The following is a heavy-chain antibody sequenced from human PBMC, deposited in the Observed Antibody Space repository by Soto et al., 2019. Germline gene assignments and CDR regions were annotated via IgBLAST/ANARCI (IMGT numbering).Heavy chain of an antibody. CDR2: ISGSGGST. V-gene: IGHV3-23*01. Sequence: EVQLLESGGGLVQPGGSLRLSCAASGFNFSSYAMSWVRQAPGKGLEWVSAISGSGGSTYYADSVKGRFTISRDNPKNALYLQMNSLRAEDTAVYYCAKGLIVVVPAAPIGYWGHGTLVTVSS. J-gene: IGHJ4*01. CDR1: GFNFSSYA. D-gene: IGHD2-2*01. CDR3: AKGLIVVVPAAPIGY.